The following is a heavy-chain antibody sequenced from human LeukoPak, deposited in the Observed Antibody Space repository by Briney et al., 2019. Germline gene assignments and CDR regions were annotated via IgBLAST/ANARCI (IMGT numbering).Heavy chain of an antibody. V-gene: IGHV4-4*07. Sequence: SETLSLTCTVSGGSISSYYCSRIRQPAGKGLEWIGRIYTGGNTNYNPSLKSRVTMSVDTSKNQFSLKLSSVTAADTAVYYCARRVAVACRYYFDYWGQGTLVTVSS. CDR2: IYTGGNT. CDR3: ARRVAVACRYYFDY. CDR1: GGSISSYY. J-gene: IGHJ4*02. D-gene: IGHD6-19*01.